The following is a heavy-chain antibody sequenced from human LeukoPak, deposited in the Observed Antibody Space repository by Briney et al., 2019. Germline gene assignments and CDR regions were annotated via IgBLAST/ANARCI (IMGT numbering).Heavy chain of an antibody. V-gene: IGHV3-7*01. J-gene: IGHJ4*02. Sequence: GGSLRLSCAASGFTFTNYWMSWVRQAPRKGLEWVANIKQDGSEKYYVDSVKGRFTISRDNAKNSLYLQMNSLRAEDTAVYYCARGRFSYDSTGYSSFYYWGQGTLVTVSS. CDR1: GFTFTNYW. D-gene: IGHD3-22*01. CDR2: IKQDGSEK. CDR3: ARGRFSYDSTGYSSFYY.